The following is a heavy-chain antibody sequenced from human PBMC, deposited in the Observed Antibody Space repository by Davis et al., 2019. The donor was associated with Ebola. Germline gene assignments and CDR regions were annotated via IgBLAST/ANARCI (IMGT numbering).Heavy chain of an antibody. CDR1: GFVFRSYV. V-gene: IGHV3-30*03. CDR2: ISYDGSHM. CDR3: ARSRGSVGYYYYGMDV. D-gene: IGHD3-10*01. Sequence: PGGSLGLSCVASGFVFRSYVMSWVRQAPGKGLEWVAVISYDGSHMNYADSVKGRFTISRDNSRNTLYLQMNSLRADDSAVYYCARSRGSVGYYYYGMDVWGQGTTVTVSS. J-gene: IGHJ6*02.